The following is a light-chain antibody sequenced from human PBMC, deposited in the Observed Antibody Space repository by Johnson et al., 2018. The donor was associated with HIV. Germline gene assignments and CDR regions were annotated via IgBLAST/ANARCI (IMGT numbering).Light chain of an antibody. V-gene: IGLV1-51*02. CDR1: SSNIGNNY. Sequence: QSVLTQPPSVSAAPGQKVTISCSGSSSNIGNNYVSWYQQLPGTAPKLLIYENNKRPSGIPDRFSGSKSGTSATLGITGLQTGDEADYYCGTWASSLRVLYVFGTGTKVTVL. CDR3: GTWASSLRVLYV. CDR2: ENN. J-gene: IGLJ1*01.